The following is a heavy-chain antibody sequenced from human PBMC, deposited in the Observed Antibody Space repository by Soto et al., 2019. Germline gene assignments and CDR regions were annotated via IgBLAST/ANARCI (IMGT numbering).Heavy chain of an antibody. J-gene: IGHJ4*02. CDR3: AKDGSWGDHYYFDN. Sequence: GGSLRLSCAVSGFMFSSYAMTWVRQAPGKGLEWVSSISGSGGSTYYSDSVRGRFTISRDNSKKMLYLEMNSLKGDDSAVYYCAKDGSWGDHYYFDNWGQGTLVTVSS. D-gene: IGHD2-21*02. V-gene: IGHV3-23*01. CDR1: GFMFSSYA. CDR2: ISGSGGST.